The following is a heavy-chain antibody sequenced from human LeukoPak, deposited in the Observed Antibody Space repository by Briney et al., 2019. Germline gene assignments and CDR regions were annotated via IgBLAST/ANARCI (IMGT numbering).Heavy chain of an antibody. CDR1: GGSISSSNW. CDR3: ARDLVRVGPVAGSAYYYGMDV. V-gene: IGHV4-4*02. CDR2: IYHSGST. D-gene: IGHD6-19*01. J-gene: IGHJ6*02. Sequence: SGTLSLTCAVSGGSISSSNWWSWVRQPPGKGLEWIGEIYHSGSTNYNPSLKSRVTISVDKSKNQFSLKLSSVTAADTAVYYCARDLVRVGPVAGSAYYYGMDVWGQGTTVTVSS.